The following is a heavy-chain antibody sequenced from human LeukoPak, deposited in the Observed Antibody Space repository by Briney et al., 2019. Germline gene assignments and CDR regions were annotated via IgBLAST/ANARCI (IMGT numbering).Heavy chain of an antibody. J-gene: IGHJ4*02. V-gene: IGHV5-51*01. CDR3: ARSTRGGFTPGYFDY. CDR2: IYPGDSDT. D-gene: IGHD1-26*01. CDR1: GYSFTTYW. Sequence: GESLKISCKGSGYSFTTYWIGWVRQMPGKSLEWMGIIYPGDSDTRYSPSLQGQVTISADKSITTAYLQWSSLKASDTAMYYCARSTRGGFTPGYFDYWGQGTLVTVSS.